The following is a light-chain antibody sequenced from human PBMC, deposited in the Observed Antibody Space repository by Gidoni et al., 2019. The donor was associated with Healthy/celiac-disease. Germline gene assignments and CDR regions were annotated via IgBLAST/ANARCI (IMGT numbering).Light chain of an antibody. Sequence: EILLTQSPSTLSLSLGDRATISCRASQSVSSYLDWYQQKPGQAPKLLIYDASNMENGIPSRFSGSGSGTDFTLTISSLEPEDFATYYCQQRSNWPPWTFGQGTKVEIK. J-gene: IGKJ1*01. CDR2: DAS. V-gene: IGKV3-11*01. CDR3: QQRSNWPPWT. CDR1: QSVSSY.